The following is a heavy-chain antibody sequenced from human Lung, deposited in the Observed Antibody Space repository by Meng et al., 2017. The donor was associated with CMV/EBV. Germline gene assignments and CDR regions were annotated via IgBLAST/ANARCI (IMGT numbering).Heavy chain of an antibody. J-gene: IGHJ5*02. CDR2: INPNSGGT. CDR1: GYTFTGYY. D-gene: IGHD2-2*01. CDR3: ARGGCSSTSCYVSSFDP. Sequence: ASVXVFXXASGYTFTGYYMLWVRHTPGQGLEWMGWINPNSGGTNYAQKFQGRVTMTRDTSISTAYMELSRLRSDDTAVYYCARGGCSSTSCYVSSFDPWGQGXLVTVSS. V-gene: IGHV1-2*02.